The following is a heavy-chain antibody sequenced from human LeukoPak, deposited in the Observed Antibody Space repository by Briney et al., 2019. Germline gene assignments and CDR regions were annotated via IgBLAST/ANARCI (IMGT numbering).Heavy chain of an antibody. D-gene: IGHD6-19*01. J-gene: IGHJ4*02. CDR3: ARDFTGYSSGFDY. CDR1: GYTFTSYG. Sequence: ASVKVSCKASGYTFTSYGINWVRQAPGQGLEWMGWISAYNSNTHYAQKLQGRVTMTRDMSTSTVYMELSSLRSEDTAVYYCARDFTGYSSGFDYWGQGTLVTVSS. V-gene: IGHV1-18*01. CDR2: ISAYNSNT.